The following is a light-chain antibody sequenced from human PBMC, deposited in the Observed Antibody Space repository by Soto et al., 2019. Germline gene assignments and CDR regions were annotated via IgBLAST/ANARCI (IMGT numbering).Light chain of an antibody. CDR2: GAS. CDR1: QSVSSN. J-gene: IGKJ1*01. CDR3: QQYNNWPQT. V-gene: IGKV3-15*01. Sequence: EIVMTQSPATLSVSPGERATLSCRASQSVSSNLAWYQQKPGQAPRLLIYGASTRATGIPARFSGSGSGTESTLTISSLQSEDFAVYSCQQYNNWPQTFGQGTKVEIK.